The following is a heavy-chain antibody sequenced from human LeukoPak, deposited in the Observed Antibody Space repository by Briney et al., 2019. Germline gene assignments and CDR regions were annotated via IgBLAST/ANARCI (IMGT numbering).Heavy chain of an antibody. Sequence: GGSLRLSCVASGFTFSNYAMSWVRQAPGMGLEWVSALSGSGTKTYYADSMKGRFTISRDNSKTTLYLQVNSLRAEDTAVYYCAKHPDVGSYYYFQHWGQGTLVTVSS. D-gene: IGHD3-10*01. CDR3: AKHPDVGSYYYFQH. CDR1: GFTFSNYA. CDR2: LSGSGTKT. V-gene: IGHV3-23*01. J-gene: IGHJ1*01.